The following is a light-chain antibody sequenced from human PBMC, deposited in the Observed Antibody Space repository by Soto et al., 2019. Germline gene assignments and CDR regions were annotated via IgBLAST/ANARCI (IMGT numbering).Light chain of an antibody. CDR3: QQQGT. CDR1: RSPSSSY. CDR2: AAS. Sequence: EIVVTQSPGTLSLSPGDRATLSCRASRSPSSSYVDWYQQKPGQAPRLLIYAASRRATGIADRFCGRASATEYSLINRGVEAEDFRVYYCQQQGTFGQGTKVEIK. V-gene: IGKV3-20*01. J-gene: IGKJ2*01.